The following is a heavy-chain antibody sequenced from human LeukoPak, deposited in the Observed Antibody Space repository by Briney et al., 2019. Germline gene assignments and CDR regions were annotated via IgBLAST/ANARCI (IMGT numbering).Heavy chain of an antibody. CDR2: IWYDGSNK. V-gene: IGHV3-33*06. D-gene: IGHD4-17*01. J-gene: IGHJ4*02. CDR1: GFSFSSYA. Sequence: GRSLRLSCAASGFSFSSYAMHWVRQAPGRGLEWVSAIWYDGSNKFYADSVKGRFTISRDNSKNTLYLQMNSLRAEDTAVYYCAKSVPDFGDLPSEYYFDYWGQGNLVTVSS. CDR3: AKSVPDFGDLPSEYYFDY.